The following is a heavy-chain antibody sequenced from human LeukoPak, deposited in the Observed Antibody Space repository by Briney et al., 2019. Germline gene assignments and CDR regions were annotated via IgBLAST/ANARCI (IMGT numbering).Heavy chain of an antibody. CDR1: AFIVSSHA. J-gene: IGHJ4*02. Sequence: GGSLRLSCAVSAFIVSSHAMSWVRQAPGKGLEWVSTISGSGGSTYYADSVKGRFTISRDNSKNTVYLQMNSLRAEDTAVYYCAIDQSCINDVCLGDFDYWGQGTLVTVSS. CDR3: AIDQSCINDVCLGDFDY. CDR2: ISGSGGST. D-gene: IGHD2-8*01. V-gene: IGHV3-23*01.